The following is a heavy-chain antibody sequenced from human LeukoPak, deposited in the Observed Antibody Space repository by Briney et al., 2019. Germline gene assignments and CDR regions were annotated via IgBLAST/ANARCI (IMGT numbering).Heavy chain of an antibody. CDR1: GFNFDSYS. J-gene: IGHJ4*02. D-gene: IGHD3-22*01. CDR3: ARDLMDEADYFDSSGDFYFDY. V-gene: IGHV3-21*01. Sequence: GGSLRLSCAASGFNFDSYSMNWVRQAPGKGLQWVSSISTTTGYIYYADSVKGRFTISRDNAKNSLYLQMNSLRAEDTAVYYCARDLMDEADYFDSSGDFYFDYWGQGTLVTVSS. CDR2: ISTTTGYI.